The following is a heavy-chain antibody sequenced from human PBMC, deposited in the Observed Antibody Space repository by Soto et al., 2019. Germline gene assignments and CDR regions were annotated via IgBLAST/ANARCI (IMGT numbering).Heavy chain of an antibody. CDR2: TYYRSKWYN. Sequence: SQTLSLTCAISGDSVSSNSAAWNWIRQSPSRGLEWLGRTYYRSKWYNDYAVSVKSRITINPDTSKNQFSLQLNSVTPEDTAVYYCARSKGAGTSESFYYYYYGMDFWAQGTTVTGSS. J-gene: IGHJ6*02. CDR1: GDSVSSNSAA. D-gene: IGHD6-19*01. V-gene: IGHV6-1*01. CDR3: ARSKGAGTSESFYYYYYGMDF.